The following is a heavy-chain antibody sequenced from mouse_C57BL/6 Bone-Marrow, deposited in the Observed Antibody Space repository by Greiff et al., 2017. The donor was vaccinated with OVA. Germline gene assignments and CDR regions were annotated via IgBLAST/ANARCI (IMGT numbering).Heavy chain of an antibody. CDR1: GYTFTDYY. Sequence: VKLQQSGAELVRPGASVKLSCKASGYTFTDYYINWVKQRPGQGLEWIARIYPGSGNTYYNEKFKGKATLTAEKSSSTAYMQLSSLTSEDSAVYFCASDMVRWYFDVWGTGTTVTVSS. J-gene: IGHJ1*03. D-gene: IGHD2-1*01. CDR2: IYPGSGNT. V-gene: IGHV1-76*01. CDR3: ASDMVRWYFDV.